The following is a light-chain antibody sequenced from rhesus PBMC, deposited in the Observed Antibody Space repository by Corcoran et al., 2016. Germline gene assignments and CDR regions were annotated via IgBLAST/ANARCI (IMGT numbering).Light chain of an antibody. CDR2: GVS. V-gene: IGLV2S7*01. CDR3: CSYTTSSTFI. Sequence: QSAPTQAPSVSGSPGQSVNISCTGTSSDIGAYNYVSWYQQHPGKAPNLMIYGVSNRPSGVSDRFSGSKSGNTASLTISGLQAEDEADYYCCSYTTSSTFIFGAGTRLTVL. J-gene: IGLJ1*01. CDR1: SSDIGAYNY.